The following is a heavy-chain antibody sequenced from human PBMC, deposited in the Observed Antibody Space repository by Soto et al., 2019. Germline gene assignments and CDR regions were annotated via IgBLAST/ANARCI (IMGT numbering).Heavy chain of an antibody. CDR1: GFTFSSYE. CDR2: ISSSGSTI. V-gene: IGHV3-48*03. J-gene: IGHJ5*02. D-gene: IGHD6-13*01. CDR3: AREGSSSWYNQNWFDP. Sequence: EVQLVESGGGLVQPGGSLRLSCAASGFTFSSYEMNWVRQAPGKGLEWVSYISSSGSTIYYADSVKGRFTISRDNAKNSLYLQMNSLRAEDTAVYYCAREGSSSWYNQNWFDPWGQGTLVTVSS.